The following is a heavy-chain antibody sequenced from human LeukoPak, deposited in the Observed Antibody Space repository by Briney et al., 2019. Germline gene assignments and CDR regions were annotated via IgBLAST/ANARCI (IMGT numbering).Heavy chain of an antibody. J-gene: IGHJ6*02. Sequence: KPSETLSLTCTVSGGSISSYYWSWIRQLPGKGLEWIGYIYDSGSANYNPSLKSRVTISVDTSKNQFSLKLSSVTAADTAVYYCARGGSGYDSFYYYGMDVWGQGTTVTVSS. CDR3: ARGGSGYDSFYYYGMDV. CDR2: IYDSGSA. V-gene: IGHV4-59*01. D-gene: IGHD5-12*01. CDR1: GGSISSYY.